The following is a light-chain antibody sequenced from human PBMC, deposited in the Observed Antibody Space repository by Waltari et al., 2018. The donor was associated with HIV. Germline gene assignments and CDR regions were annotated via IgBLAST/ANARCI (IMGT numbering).Light chain of an antibody. J-gene: IGLJ1*01. CDR3: QSYDSSLSGSDV. CDR1: SSTTAAGSD. CDR2: NNS. V-gene: IGLV1-40*01. Sequence: QSVLTQPPSVSGAPGQRFTISCTGSSSTTAAGSDVSMNQQLPVTAPTLLLYNNSKRPSVVPDRFSGSKSGTSASLAITGLQAEDEADYYCQSYDSSLSGSDVFGTGTKVTVL.